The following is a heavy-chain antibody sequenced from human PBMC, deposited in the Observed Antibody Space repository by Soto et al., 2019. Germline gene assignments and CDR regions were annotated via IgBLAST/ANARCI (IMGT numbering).Heavy chain of an antibody. D-gene: IGHD2-21*02. CDR1: GFSFDDFV. J-gene: IGHJ4*02. Sequence: EVQLVESGGGLVQPGRSLRLSCVASGFSFDDFVMNWVRQRPGKGLEWVSSVSWNSGAKLYADSVKGRFAISRDSAKKSDYFKMNRLRPDDTAFYYYAKGVATAVPALDYWGQGTLVTDSS. CDR2: VSWNSGAK. CDR3: AKGVATAVPALDY. V-gene: IGHV3-9*01.